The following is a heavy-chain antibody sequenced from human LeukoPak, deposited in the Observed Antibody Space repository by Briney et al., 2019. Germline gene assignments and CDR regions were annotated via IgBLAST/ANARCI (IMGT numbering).Heavy chain of an antibody. D-gene: IGHD3-22*01. V-gene: IGHV4-59*01. Sequence: PSETLSLTCTVSGGSISNYYWTWIRQPPGKRLEWIGYISYSGSTKDNPSLKSRVTISIDTSKNQFSLKLSSVTAADTAVCYCARVHYFDSSGYYSSTYYYYMDVWGKGTTVTVSS. J-gene: IGHJ6*03. CDR1: GGSISNYY. CDR2: ISYSGST. CDR3: ARVHYFDSSGYYSSTYYYYMDV.